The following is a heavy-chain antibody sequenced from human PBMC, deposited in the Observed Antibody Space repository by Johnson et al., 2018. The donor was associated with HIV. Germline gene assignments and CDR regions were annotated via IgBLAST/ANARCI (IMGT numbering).Heavy chain of an antibody. CDR1: GFTVADAW. Sequence: VQLVESGGGLAQPGGSLRLSCVGSGFTVADAWMSWVRQAPGRGLEWVGRIKSKTDGGTTDYAAPVKGRFTISRDDSKNTLYLQMNSLKTEDTAVYYCTTGDSQGVAFDIWGQGTMVTVSS. CDR2: IKSKTDGGTT. V-gene: IGHV3-15*01. D-gene: IGHD3-10*01. CDR3: TTGDSQGVAFDI. J-gene: IGHJ3*02.